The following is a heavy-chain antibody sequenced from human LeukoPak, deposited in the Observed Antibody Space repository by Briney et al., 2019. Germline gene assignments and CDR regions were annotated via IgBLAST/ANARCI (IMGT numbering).Heavy chain of an antibody. D-gene: IGHD6-19*01. CDR2: INPNSGGT. CDR1: GYTFTGYY. J-gene: IGHJ3*02. V-gene: IGHV1-2*02. Sequence: ASVKVSCKASGYTFTGYYMHWVRQAPGQGLEWMGWINPNSGGTNYAQKFQGRVTMTRDTSISTAYMELSRLRSDDTAVYYCARDRWEQWLVQRGDALDIWGQGTMVTVSS. CDR3: ARDRWEQWLVQRGDALDI.